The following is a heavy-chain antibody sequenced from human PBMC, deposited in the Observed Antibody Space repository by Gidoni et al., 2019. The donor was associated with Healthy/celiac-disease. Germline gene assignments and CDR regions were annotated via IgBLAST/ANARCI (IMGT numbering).Heavy chain of an antibody. CDR3: AIGAGQWLSPLWG. D-gene: IGHD6-19*01. Sequence: EVQLVESGGGLVQPGRSLRLSCAASGFPFDDYAMHWVRQAPGKGLEWVSGISWKSGSIGYADSVKGRFTISRYNAKNSLYLQMNSLRAEDTALYYCAIGAGQWLSPLWGWGQGTLVTVSS. J-gene: IGHJ4*02. CDR2: ISWKSGSI. CDR1: GFPFDDYA. V-gene: IGHV3-9*01.